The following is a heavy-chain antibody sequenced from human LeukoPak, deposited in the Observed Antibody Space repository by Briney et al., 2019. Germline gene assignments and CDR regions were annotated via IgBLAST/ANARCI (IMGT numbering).Heavy chain of an antibody. CDR1: GFTFSSFD. D-gene: IGHD1-1*01. Sequence: PEGSLRLSCAASGFTFSSFDMHWVRQPTGQGLEWVSTIGTASDTYYPGSVEGRFTLSRGNAKNSLYLQMNSLTAGDTAVYYCARGPPRGKYYYMDVWGKGTTVTVSS. J-gene: IGHJ6*03. CDR3: ARGPPRGKYYYMDV. CDR2: IGTASDT. V-gene: IGHV3-13*01.